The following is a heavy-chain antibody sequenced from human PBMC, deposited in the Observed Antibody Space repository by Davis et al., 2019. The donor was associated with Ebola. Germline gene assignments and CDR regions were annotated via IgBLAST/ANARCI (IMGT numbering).Heavy chain of an antibody. V-gene: IGHV1-69*13. CDR2: IIPIFGTA. CDR3: ARAGYYYDSSGYYDY. Sequence: SVKVSCKASGGTFSSYAISWVRQAPGQGLEWMGGIIPIFGTANYAQKFQGRVTITADESTSTAYMELSSLRSEDTAVYYCARAGYYYDSSGYYDYWGQGTLVTVSS. D-gene: IGHD3-22*01. J-gene: IGHJ4*02. CDR1: GGTFSSYA.